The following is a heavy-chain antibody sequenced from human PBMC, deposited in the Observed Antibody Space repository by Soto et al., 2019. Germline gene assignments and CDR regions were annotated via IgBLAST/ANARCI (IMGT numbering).Heavy chain of an antibody. V-gene: IGHV4-34*01. CDR3: AYNWNLYNWFDP. CDR1: GGSFSGHS. Sequence: SLTCAVYGGSFSGHSWSWIRQPPGKGLEWIGEINHSGSTNDNPSLKSRVTISVDTSKNQFSLKLSSVTAADTAVYYCAYNWNLYNWFDPWGQGTLVTVSS. J-gene: IGHJ5*02. D-gene: IGHD1-20*01. CDR2: INHSGST.